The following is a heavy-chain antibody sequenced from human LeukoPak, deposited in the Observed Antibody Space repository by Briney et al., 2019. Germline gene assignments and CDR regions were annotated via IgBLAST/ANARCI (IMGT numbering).Heavy chain of an antibody. D-gene: IGHD5-18*01. V-gene: IGHV3-69-1*01. CDR2: ISGGHST. CDR3: ARARVTAMVQHFDY. J-gene: IGHJ4*02. Sequence: GGSPRLSCAASGFTFTSYAMNWVRQAPGKGLEWVSSISGGHSTYYADSVKGRFTISRDNAKNSLYLQMNSLRAEDTAVYYCARARVTAMVQHFDYWGQGTLVTVSS. CDR1: GFTFTSYA.